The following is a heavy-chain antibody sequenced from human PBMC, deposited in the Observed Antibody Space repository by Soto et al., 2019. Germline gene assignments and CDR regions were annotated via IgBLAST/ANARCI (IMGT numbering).Heavy chain of an antibody. CDR3: ASNLLSPPSTDDYAFDI. CDR2: ISSSSSYI. CDR1: GFTFSSYS. D-gene: IGHD1-1*01. V-gene: IGHV3-21*01. Sequence: EVQLVESGGGLVKPGGSLRLSCAASGFTFSSYSMNWVRQAPGKGLEWVSSISSSSSYIYYADSVKGRFTISRDNAKNSLYLQMNSLRAEDTAVYYCASNLLSPPSTDDYAFDIWGQGTMVTVSS. J-gene: IGHJ3*02.